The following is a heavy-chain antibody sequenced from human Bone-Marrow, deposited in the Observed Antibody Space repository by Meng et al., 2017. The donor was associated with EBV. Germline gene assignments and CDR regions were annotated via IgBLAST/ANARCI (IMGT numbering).Heavy chain of an antibody. V-gene: IGHV3-30*18. J-gene: IGHJ5*02. CDR2: ISYDGSNK. CDR1: GCTFSSYG. CDR3: AKDHGSYSSGWFDP. Sequence: QVQLVESGGGVVQRGRSLRLSCAASGCTFSSYGMHWVRQAPGKGLEWVAVISYDGSNKYYADSVKGRFTISRDNSKNTLYLQMNSLRAEDTAVYYCAKDHGSYSSGWFDPWGQGTLVTVAS. D-gene: IGHD1-26*01.